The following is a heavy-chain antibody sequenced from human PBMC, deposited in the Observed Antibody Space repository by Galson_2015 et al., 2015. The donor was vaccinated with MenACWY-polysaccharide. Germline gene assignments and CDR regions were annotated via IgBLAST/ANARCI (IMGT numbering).Heavy chain of an antibody. CDR1: GFSLRTRGMR. CDR3: VRSPVGSAGYLDL. Sequence: PALVKPTQTLTLTCTFSGFSLRTRGMRVIWIRQPPGEALEWLARIDWDDRKFYSTSLKTRPTISKDTSKNQVILTMTNMDPVDTVTYYCVRSPVGSAGYLDLWGRGTLVTVSS. J-gene: IGHJ2*01. D-gene: IGHD3-10*01. V-gene: IGHV2-70*04. CDR2: IDWDDRK.